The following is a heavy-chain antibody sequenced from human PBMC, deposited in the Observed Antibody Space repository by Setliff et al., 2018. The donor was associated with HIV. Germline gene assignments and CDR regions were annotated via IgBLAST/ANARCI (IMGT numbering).Heavy chain of an antibody. J-gene: IGHJ5*02. D-gene: IGHD6-13*01. Sequence: SETLSLTCTVSGGSISSHYWSWIRQPPGKGLEWIGSLYYSGSTAYSPSLKSRVSISVDTSKNQLSLKLNSLTAEDTAVYYCARPLLQQLVLGINWFDPWGQGTLVNVSS. V-gene: IGHV4-59*11. CDR1: GGSISSHY. CDR3: ARPLLQQLVLGINWFDP. CDR2: LYYSGST.